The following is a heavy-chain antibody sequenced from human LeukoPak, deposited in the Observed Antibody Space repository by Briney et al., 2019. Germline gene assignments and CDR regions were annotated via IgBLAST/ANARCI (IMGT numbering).Heavy chain of an antibody. V-gene: IGHV4-59*01. J-gene: IGHJ5*02. D-gene: IGHD5-12*01. Sequence: SETLSLTCTVSGGSISSYYWSWIRQPPGKGLEWIGYIYYSGSTNYSPSLKSRVTISVDTSKNQFSLKLSSVTAADTAVYYCARGYSGYDLSWFDPWGQGTLVTVSS. CDR1: GGSISSYY. CDR2: IYYSGST. CDR3: ARGYSGYDLSWFDP.